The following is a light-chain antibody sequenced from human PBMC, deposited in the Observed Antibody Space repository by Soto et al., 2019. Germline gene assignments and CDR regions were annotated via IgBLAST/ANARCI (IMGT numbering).Light chain of an antibody. CDR1: QSVTSSY. V-gene: IGKV3-20*01. CDR3: QQYAGSLYT. Sequence: EIVLTQSPGTLSLSPGERATLSCRASQSVTSSYLAWYQQKPGQAPRLLIYGASSRATGIPDRFSGSGSGTDFTLTISRLEPEDFAEYYCQQYAGSLYTFGQGTKLEIK. J-gene: IGKJ2*01. CDR2: GAS.